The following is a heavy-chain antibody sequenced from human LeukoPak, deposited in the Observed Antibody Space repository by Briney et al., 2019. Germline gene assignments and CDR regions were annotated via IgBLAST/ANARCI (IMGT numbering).Heavy chain of an antibody. CDR2: ISWNSGTI. J-gene: IGHJ4*02. CDR3: AKEGGYSSGWYNY. CDR1: GFTFDDYA. D-gene: IGHD6-19*01. Sequence: PGGSLRLSCAASGFTFDDYAMHWVRQAPGKGLEWVSGISWNSGTIGYADSVKGRFTISRDNAKNTLYLQMNSLRAEDTAVYYCAKEGGYSSGWYNYWGQGTLVTVSS. V-gene: IGHV3-9*01.